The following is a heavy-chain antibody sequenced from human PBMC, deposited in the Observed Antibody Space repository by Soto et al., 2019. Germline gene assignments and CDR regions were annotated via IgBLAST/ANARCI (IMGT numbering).Heavy chain of an antibody. D-gene: IGHD2-2*03. CDR3: ARGGHGYCSSTSCYYRDAFDI. CDR2: IYYSGST. V-gene: IGHV4-39*01. J-gene: IGHJ3*02. CDR1: GGSISSSSYY. Sequence: SETLSLTCTVSGGSISSSSYYWGWIRQPPGKGIEWIGSIYYSGSTYYNPSLKSRVTISVDTSKNQFSLKLSSVTAADTAVYYCARGGHGYCSSTSCYYRDAFDIWGQGTMVTVSS.